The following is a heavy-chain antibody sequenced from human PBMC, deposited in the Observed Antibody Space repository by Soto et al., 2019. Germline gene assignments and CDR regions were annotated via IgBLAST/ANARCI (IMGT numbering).Heavy chain of an antibody. CDR1: GYTFTAYH. D-gene: IGHD3-10*02. CDR3: ARNMDYYYGRGSGNGHGV. Sequence: QVQLVQSGAEVKESGDSVRVSCEGSGYTFTAYHIHWVRQAPGHGLEWMGWINPKFGDTTYAQDFQGRVSMTRDMSISTVYMELSRLTSDDTAIYYCARNMDYYYGRGSGNGHGVWGQGTTVTVFS. CDR2: INPKFGDT. V-gene: IGHV1-2*02. J-gene: IGHJ6*02.